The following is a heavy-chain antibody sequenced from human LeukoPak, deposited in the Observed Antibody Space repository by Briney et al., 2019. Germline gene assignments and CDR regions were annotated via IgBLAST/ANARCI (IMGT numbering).Heavy chain of an antibody. CDR2: IIPIFGTA. CDR3: ARLDEYSSSSRYYGMDV. J-gene: IGHJ6*02. CDR1: GGTFSSYG. D-gene: IGHD6-6*01. Sequence: ASVKVSCKASGGTFSSYGISWVRQAPGQGLEWMGGIIPIFGTANYAQKFQGRVTITADESTSTAYMELSSLRSEDTVVYYCARLDEYSSSSRYYGMDVWGQGTTVTVSS. V-gene: IGHV1-69*01.